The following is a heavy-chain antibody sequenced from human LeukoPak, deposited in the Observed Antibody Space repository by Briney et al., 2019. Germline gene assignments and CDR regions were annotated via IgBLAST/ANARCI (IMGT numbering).Heavy chain of an antibody. CDR1: GGSFSGYY. CDR2: INHSGST. CDR3: ARRRLAVTRXNWFDP. V-gene: IGHV4-34*01. Sequence: SETLSLTCAVYGGSFSGYYWSWIRQPPGKGLEWIGEINHSGSTNYNPSLKSRVTISVDTSKNQFSLKLSSVTAADTAVYYCARRRLAVTRXNWFDPWGQGTLVTVSS. J-gene: IGHJ5*02. D-gene: IGHD4-17*01.